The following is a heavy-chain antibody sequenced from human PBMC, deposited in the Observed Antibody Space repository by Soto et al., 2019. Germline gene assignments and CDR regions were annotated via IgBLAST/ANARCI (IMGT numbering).Heavy chain of an antibody. CDR2: LVPQFGTP. D-gene: IGHD5-18*01. V-gene: IGHV1-69*01. CDR1: RGTFNRYA. J-gene: IGHJ4*02. CDR3: ARQNRDTPMVPFDV. Sequence: QVQLVQSGAEVKKPGSSVKVSCLASRGTFNRYAINWVRQAPGHGLEWLGALVPQFGTPNYAQKFQDRVTIVADESTNTTSMELRGLTSDDRAVYYCARQNRDTPMVPFDVWGQGTLVTVSS.